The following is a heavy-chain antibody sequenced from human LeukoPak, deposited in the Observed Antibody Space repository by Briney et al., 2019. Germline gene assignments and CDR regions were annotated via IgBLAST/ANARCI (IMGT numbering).Heavy chain of an antibody. CDR3: ARDRLGYYDSSGYLETPFDY. J-gene: IGHJ4*02. Sequence: PGGSLRLSCVASGSTFSSYSMNWVRQAPGKGLEWVSSISSSSSYIYYADSVKGRFTISRDNAKNSLYLQMNSLRAEDTAVYYCARDRLGYYDSSGYLETPFDYWGQGTLVTVSS. CDR2: ISSSSSYI. V-gene: IGHV3-21*01. D-gene: IGHD3-22*01. CDR1: GSTFSSYS.